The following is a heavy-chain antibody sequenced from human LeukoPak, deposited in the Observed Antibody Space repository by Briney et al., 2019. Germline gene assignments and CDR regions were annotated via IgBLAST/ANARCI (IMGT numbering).Heavy chain of an antibody. CDR1: GVSVSDGRYY. CDR3: GSTKYNPSLKRRLTTSIDASKNQFSLHQSSVTAADTATYYCATPYCSSISCLDVCNL. CDR2: KYYSGSS. J-gene: IGHJ3*01. D-gene: IGHD2-21*02. V-gene: IGHV4-31*01. Sequence: SLSLSCDVSGVSVSDGRYYWTWLRQHPGKGLEWIGYKYYSGSSKYNPSLRRLLTSPVNASNNQLLLHFSSVTAANTAKYYSGSTKYNPSLKRRLTTSIDASKNQFSLHQSSVTAADTATYYCATPYCSSISCLDVCNLWGQGTRVTVSS.